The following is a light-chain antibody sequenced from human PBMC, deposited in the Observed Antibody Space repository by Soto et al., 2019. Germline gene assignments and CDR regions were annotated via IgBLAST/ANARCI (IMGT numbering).Light chain of an antibody. V-gene: IGKV3-20*01. CDR2: GAS. CDR1: QSVSSSL. Sequence: EIVLTQSPGTLSLSPGERASLSCRASQSVSSSLLAWYQQKPGQAPRLLIYGASSRATGIPDRFSGSGSGTDFTLTISRLEPEDVAVYYCQQYGSSPLTFGVGTKVEIK. CDR3: QQYGSSPLT. J-gene: IGKJ4*01.